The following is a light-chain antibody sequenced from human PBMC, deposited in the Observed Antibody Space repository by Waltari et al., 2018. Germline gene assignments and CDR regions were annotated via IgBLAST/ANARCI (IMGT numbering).Light chain of an antibody. CDR2: VAT. V-gene: IGKV1D-13*01. J-gene: IGKJ4*01. Sequence: AIQLTQSPSSLSASVGDRVTITCRASQGIGSALAWYQQKTGKAPEFLIYVATSEQSGIPSRFSGSLSSTDFTLTFSSLQPEDLATYYCQQYDNYPLTFGGGTKVAIK. CDR1: QGIGSA. CDR3: QQYDNYPLT.